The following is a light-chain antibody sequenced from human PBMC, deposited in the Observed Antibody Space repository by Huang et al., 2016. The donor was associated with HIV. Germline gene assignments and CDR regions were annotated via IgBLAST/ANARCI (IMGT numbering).Light chain of an antibody. CDR1: QCVTNNY. V-gene: IGKV3-20*01. J-gene: IGKJ5*01. Sequence: TQSPGTLSLSPGEGAALSCRASQCVTNNYLAWYQQRPGQAPRLLIYGASRRATGIPDRFSGSGSGTDFTLTISRLEPEDFAVYYCQQYGSSPPVTFGQGTRLEIK. CDR3: QQYGSSPPVT. CDR2: GAS.